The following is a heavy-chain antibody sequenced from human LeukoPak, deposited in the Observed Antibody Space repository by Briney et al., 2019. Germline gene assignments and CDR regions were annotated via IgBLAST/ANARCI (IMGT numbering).Heavy chain of an antibody. CDR1: GGSISSYY. Sequence: SETLSLTCTVSGGSISSYYWSWIRQPPGRGLEWIGYIYYSGSTNYNPSLKSRVTISVDTSKNQFSLKLSSVTASDTAVYYCARGGDYGPPPARDAFDIWGQGTMVTVSS. J-gene: IGHJ3*02. D-gene: IGHD4/OR15-4a*01. CDR2: IYYSGST. V-gene: IGHV4-59*01. CDR3: ARGGDYGPPPARDAFDI.